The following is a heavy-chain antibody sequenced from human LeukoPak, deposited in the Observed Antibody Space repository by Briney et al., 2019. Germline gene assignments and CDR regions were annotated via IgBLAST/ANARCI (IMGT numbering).Heavy chain of an antibody. Sequence: GGSLRLSCGASGFTFSTYGIHWVRQAPGKGLEWVAVIPYDGSNRYYADSVKGRFTISRDNSKNTLYLQMNSLRAEDTAVYYCARRAGAYSHPYDYWGQGTLVTVSS. J-gene: IGHJ4*02. CDR2: IPYDGSNR. CDR1: GFTFSTYG. D-gene: IGHD4/OR15-4a*01. V-gene: IGHV3-30*14. CDR3: ARRAGAYSHPYDY.